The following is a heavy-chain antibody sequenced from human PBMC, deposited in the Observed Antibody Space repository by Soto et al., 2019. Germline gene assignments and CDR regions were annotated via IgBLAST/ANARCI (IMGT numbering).Heavy chain of an antibody. CDR3: AREAGYCSRTSCYRRAFDT. CDR2: INGDGTTT. V-gene: IGHV3-74*01. J-gene: IGHJ3*02. Sequence: PGGSLRLSCAASEFTFSDHWMHWVRQTPGKGLVWVSRINGDGTTTHYADSVRGRFTISRDNAKNTLYLQMSALRAEDTALYYCAREAGYCSRTSCYRRAFDTWGQGTTVTVSS. D-gene: IGHD2-2*01. CDR1: EFTFSDHW.